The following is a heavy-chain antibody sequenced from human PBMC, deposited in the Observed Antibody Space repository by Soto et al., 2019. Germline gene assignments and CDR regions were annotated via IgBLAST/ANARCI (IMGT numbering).Heavy chain of an antibody. D-gene: IGHD2-8*01. CDR3: ARTELNGVCLDY. CDR2: IYYSGST. J-gene: IGHJ4*02. CDR1: GGSISSYY. V-gene: IGHV4-59*01. Sequence: SETLSLTCTVSGGSISSYYWSWIRQPPGKGLEWIGYIYYSGSTNYNPSLKSRVTISVDTSKNQFSLKLSSVTAADTAVYYCARTELNGVCLDYWGKGTLVTVSS.